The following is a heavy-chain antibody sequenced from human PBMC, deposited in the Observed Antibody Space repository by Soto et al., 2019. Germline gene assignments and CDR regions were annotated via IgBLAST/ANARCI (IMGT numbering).Heavy chain of an antibody. J-gene: IGHJ4*02. Sequence: SETLSLTCTVSGGSISSSIYYWGWIRQPPGKGLEWIGSVNFRGSTYYNPSLKSRVTISVDTSKNEFSLKMKSVTAADTALSYSERTLDDILTGYYDWGQGTLVTVSS. V-gene: IGHV4-39*01. CDR2: VNFRGST. D-gene: IGHD3-9*01. CDR3: ERTLDDILTGYYD. CDR1: GGSISSSIYY.